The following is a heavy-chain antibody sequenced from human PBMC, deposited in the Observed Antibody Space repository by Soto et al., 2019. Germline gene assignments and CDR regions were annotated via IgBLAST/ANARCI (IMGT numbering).Heavy chain of an antibody. Sequence: GGPLRLSCAASGFTFSSYAMSWVRQAPGKGLEWVSAISGSGGSTYYADSVKGRFTISRDNSKNTLYLQMNSLRAEDTAVYYCAKDDYGGNSPHGFDYWGQGTLVTVSS. CDR3: AKDDYGGNSPHGFDY. J-gene: IGHJ4*02. D-gene: IGHD4-17*01. CDR1: GFTFSSYA. V-gene: IGHV3-23*01. CDR2: ISGSGGST.